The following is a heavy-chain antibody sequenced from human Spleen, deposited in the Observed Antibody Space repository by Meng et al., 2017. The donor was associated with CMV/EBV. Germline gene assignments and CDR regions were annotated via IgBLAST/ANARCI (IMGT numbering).Heavy chain of an antibody. V-gene: IGHV1-69*05. CDR3: ARGSFGYGRGLDY. CDR2: IIPIFGAT. J-gene: IGHJ4*02. Sequence: KASGGTFSSYAISWVRQAPGQGLEWMGGIIPIFGATNYTQKFQGRVTITTAESTSTAYMELSSLRSEDTAVYYCARGSFGYGRGLDYWGQGTLVTVSS. D-gene: IGHD3-10*01. CDR1: GGTFSSYA.